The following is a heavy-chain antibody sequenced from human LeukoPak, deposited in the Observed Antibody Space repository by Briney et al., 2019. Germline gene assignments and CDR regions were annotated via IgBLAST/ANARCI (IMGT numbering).Heavy chain of an antibody. J-gene: IGHJ3*02. CDR1: GGSISSYY. V-gene: IGHV4-59*12. Sequence: SETLSLTCTVSGGSISSYYWSWIRQPPGKGLEWIGYIYYSGSTNYNPSLKSRVTISVDKSKNQFSLKLSSVTAADTAVYYCARAEFTIDAFDIWGQGTMVTVSS. CDR2: IYYSGST. CDR3: ARAEFTIDAFDI. D-gene: IGHD3-10*01.